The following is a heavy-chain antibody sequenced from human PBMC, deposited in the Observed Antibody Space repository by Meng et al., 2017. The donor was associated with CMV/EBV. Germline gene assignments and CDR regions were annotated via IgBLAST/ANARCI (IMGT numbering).Heavy chain of an antibody. CDR3: ARDLKSFDFWSGYSNYYYYGMDV. CDR1: GYIFTGYY. CDR2: INPNSGGT. D-gene: IGHD3-3*01. J-gene: IGHJ6*02. V-gene: IGHV1-2*02. Sequence: ASVKVSCKASGYIFTGYYMHWVRQAPGQGLEWMGWINPNSGGTNYAQKFQGRVTMTRDTSISTAYMELSRLRSDDTAVYYCARDLKSFDFWSGYSNYYYYGMDVWGQGTTVTVSS.